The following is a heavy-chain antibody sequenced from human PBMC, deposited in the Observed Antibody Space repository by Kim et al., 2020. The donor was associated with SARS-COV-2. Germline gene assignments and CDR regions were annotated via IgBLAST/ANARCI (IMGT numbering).Heavy chain of an antibody. CDR1: GFTFGDYA. CDR2: IRSKAYGGTT. V-gene: IGHV3-49*03. Sequence: GGSLRLSCTASGFTFGDYAMSWFRQAPGKGLEWVGFIRSKAYGGTTEYAASVKGRFTISRDDSKSIAYLQMNSLKTEDTAVYYCTRDGIVVVVAAIPWYFDLWGRGTLVTVSS. D-gene: IGHD2-15*01. CDR3: TRDGIVVVVAAIPWYFDL. J-gene: IGHJ2*01.